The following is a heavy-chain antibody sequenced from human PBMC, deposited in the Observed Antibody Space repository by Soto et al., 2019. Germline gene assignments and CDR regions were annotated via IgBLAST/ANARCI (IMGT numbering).Heavy chain of an antibody. CDR1: GGSFSGYY. Sequence: QVQLQQWGAGLLKPSETLSLTCAVYGGSFSGYYWSWIRQPPGKGLEWIGEINHSGSTNYNPSLKSRVTISVDTSKNQFSLKLSSVTAADTAVYYCARGLDYDILTGYYKSGNWFDPWGQGTLVTVSS. D-gene: IGHD3-9*01. CDR2: INHSGST. CDR3: ARGLDYDILTGYYKSGNWFDP. V-gene: IGHV4-34*01. J-gene: IGHJ5*02.